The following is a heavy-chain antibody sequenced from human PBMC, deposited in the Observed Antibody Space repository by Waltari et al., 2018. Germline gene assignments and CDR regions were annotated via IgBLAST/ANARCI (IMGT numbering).Heavy chain of an antibody. Sequence: QVQLQESGPGLVKPSETLSLTCTVSGGPISSYHWSWIRLPAGKGLEWIGRIYTSGSTNYNPSLKSRVTMSVDTSKNQFSLKLSSVTAADTAVYYCARELELLRNYYYYYMDVWGKGTTVTVSS. J-gene: IGHJ6*03. CDR2: IYTSGST. CDR1: GGPISSYH. CDR3: ARELELLRNYYYYYMDV. V-gene: IGHV4-4*07. D-gene: IGHD1-26*01.